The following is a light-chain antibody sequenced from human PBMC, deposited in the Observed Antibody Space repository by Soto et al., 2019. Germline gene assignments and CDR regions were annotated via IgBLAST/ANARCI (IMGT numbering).Light chain of an antibody. CDR3: QQLNSYPRT. CDR2: AAS. J-gene: IGKJ3*01. Sequence: IQLTQSPSSLSSSVGDRVTITCRASQGISSYLACYQQKSGKAPKLLIYAASTLQSGVPSRFSGSGSGTDFTLTISSLQPEDFATYYCQQLNSYPRTFGPGTKVDIK. V-gene: IGKV1-9*01. CDR1: QGISSY.